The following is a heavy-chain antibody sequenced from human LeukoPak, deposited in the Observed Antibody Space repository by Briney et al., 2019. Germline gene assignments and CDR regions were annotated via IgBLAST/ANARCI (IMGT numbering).Heavy chain of an antibody. V-gene: IGHV3-7*01. CDR2: IKQDGSEK. CDR1: GFTFSSRDW. D-gene: IGHD3-10*01. J-gene: IGHJ4*02. Sequence: PGGSLRLSCVASGFTFSSRDWMTWVRQAPGKGLEWVANIKQDGSEKNYVDSVKGRFTISRDYAKNSLYLQMNSLRVEDTAVYYCAKVAKYYYGPETYYFFEQWGQGTPVTASS. CDR3: AKVAKYYYGPETYYFFEQ.